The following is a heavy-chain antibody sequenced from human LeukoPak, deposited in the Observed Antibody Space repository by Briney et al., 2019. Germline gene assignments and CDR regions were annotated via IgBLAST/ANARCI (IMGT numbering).Heavy chain of an antibody. CDR1: GYTFTGYY. CDR3: ARDGKQWLVRAHLDY. D-gene: IGHD6-19*01. J-gene: IGHJ4*02. V-gene: IGHV1-2*02. Sequence: ASVKVSCKASGYTFTGYYMHWVRQAPGQGLEWMGWINPNSGGTNYAQKFQGRVTMTRDTSISTAYMELSRLRSDDTAVYYCARDGKQWLVRAHLDYWGEGTLPTVSS. CDR2: INPNSGGT.